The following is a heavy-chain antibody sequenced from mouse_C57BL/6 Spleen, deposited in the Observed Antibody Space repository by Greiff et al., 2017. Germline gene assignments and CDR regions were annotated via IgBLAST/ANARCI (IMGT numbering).Heavy chain of an antibody. Sequence: EVQRVESEGGLVQPGSSMKLSCTASGFTFSDYYMAWVRQVPEKGLEWVANINYDGSSTYYLDSLKSRFIISRDNAKNILYLQMSSLKSEDTATYYCARETGTRGYFDYWGQGTTLTVSS. V-gene: IGHV5-16*01. CDR1: GFTFSDYY. J-gene: IGHJ2*01. CDR3: ARETGTRGYFDY. CDR2: INYDGSST. D-gene: IGHD4-1*01.